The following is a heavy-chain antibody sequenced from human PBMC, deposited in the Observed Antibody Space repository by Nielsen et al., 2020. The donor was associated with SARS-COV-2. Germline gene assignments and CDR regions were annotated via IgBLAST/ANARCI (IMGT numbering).Heavy chain of an antibody. CDR1: NDSIRSSDYY. D-gene: IGHD3-22*01. V-gene: IGHV4-39*01. CDR2: IYYSGRT. J-gene: IGHJ4*02. Sequence: SETLSLTCSVANDSIRSSDYYWGWIRQPPGQGLEWIGSIYYSGRTYYNPSLKSRVTISEDPSKNQFSLRLSSVTATDTAVYYCARRPGHYFDSGGYFYSYYFDYWGQGILVTVSS. CDR3: ARRPGHYFDSGGYFYSYYFDY.